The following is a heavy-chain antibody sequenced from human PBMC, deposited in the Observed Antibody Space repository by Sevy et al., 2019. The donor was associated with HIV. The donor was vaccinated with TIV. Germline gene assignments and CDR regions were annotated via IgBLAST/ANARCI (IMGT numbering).Heavy chain of an antibody. D-gene: IGHD4-17*01. CDR2: ISRSSSTI. Sequence: GGSLRLSCGASGFTFSSYSMNWVRQAPGKGLEWLSYISRSSSTIYYAGSVKGRFTKSRDNGKNLLSLQMNSLRDEDTAVYDWARVDWSTVTTYGAFDIWGQGTMVTVSS. V-gene: IGHV3-48*02. CDR3: ARVDWSTVTTYGAFDI. J-gene: IGHJ3*02. CDR1: GFTFSSYS.